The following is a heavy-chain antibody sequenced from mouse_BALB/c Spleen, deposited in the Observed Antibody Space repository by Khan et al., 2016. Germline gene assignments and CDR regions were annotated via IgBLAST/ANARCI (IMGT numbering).Heavy chain of an antibody. J-gene: IGHJ3*01. D-gene: IGHD2-4*01. CDR3: AREGLRRGFAY. CDR2: ISDGGSYT. Sequence: EVELVESGGGLVKPGGSLKLSCAASGFTFSDYYMYWVRQTPEKRLEWVATISDGGSYTYYPDSVKGRFTISRDNAKNNLHLQMSSLKSEDTAMYYCAREGLRRGFAYWGQGTLVTVSA. V-gene: IGHV5-4*02. CDR1: GFTFSDYY.